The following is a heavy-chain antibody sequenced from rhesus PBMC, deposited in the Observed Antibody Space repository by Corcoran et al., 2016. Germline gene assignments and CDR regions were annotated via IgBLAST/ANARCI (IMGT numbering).Heavy chain of an antibody. CDR1: GGSISGGYD. D-gene: IGHD3-3*01. V-gene: IGHV4-76*01. CDR3: ARRTGYYTPFHY. Sequence: QVQLQESGPAVVKPSETLSLTCAVSGGSISGGYDWSWIRQPPGKGLEWIGYIYGSSGSTNYNPSLKNRVTISKDASKNEFSLKLSSVTAADTAVYYCARRTGYYTPFHYWGQGVLVTVSS. J-gene: IGHJ4*01. CDR2: IYGSSGST.